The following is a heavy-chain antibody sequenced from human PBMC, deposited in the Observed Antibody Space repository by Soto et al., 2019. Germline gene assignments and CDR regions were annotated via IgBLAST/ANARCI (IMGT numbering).Heavy chain of an antibody. V-gene: IGHV3-33*01. D-gene: IGHD6-6*01. CDR3: ARRIAARKQQLGGMDV. J-gene: IGHJ6*02. CDR1: GFTFSSYG. CDR2: IWYDGSNK. Sequence: GGSLRLSCAASGFTFSSYGMHWVRQATGMGLEWVAVIWYDGSNKYYADSVKGRFTISRDNSKNTLYLQMNSLRAEDTAVYYCARRIAARKQQLGGMDVWGQGTTVTVSS.